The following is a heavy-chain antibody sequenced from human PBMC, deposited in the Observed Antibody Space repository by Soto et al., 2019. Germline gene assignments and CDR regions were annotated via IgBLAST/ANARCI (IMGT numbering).Heavy chain of an antibody. CDR1: GGSISSGGYS. D-gene: IGHD2-21*01. CDR3: ARALRDSPGWFDP. J-gene: IGHJ5*02. CDR2: IYHSGST. V-gene: IGHV4-30-2*01. Sequence: SETLSLTCAVSGGSISSGGYSWSWIRHPPGKGLEWIGYIYHSGSTYYNPSLKSRVTISVDRSKNQFSLKLSSVTAADTAVYYCARALRDSPGWFDPWGQGTLVTVSS.